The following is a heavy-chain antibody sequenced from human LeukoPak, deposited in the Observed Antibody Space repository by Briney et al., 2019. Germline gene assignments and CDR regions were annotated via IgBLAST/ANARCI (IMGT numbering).Heavy chain of an antibody. D-gene: IGHD1-26*01. J-gene: IGHJ4*02. CDR3: ARDSALAGATISPVDY. V-gene: IGHV1-46*01. CDR1: GYTFTSYY. CDR2: INPSGGST. Sequence: ASVKVSCKASGYTFTSYYMHWVRQAPGQGLEWMGIINPSGGSTSNAQKFQGIFTMTRDTSTSTVYMELSSLRSEDTAVYYCARDSALAGATISPVDYWGQGTLVTVSS.